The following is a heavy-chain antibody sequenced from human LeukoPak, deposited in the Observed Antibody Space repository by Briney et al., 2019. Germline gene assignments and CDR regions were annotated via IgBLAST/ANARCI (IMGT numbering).Heavy chain of an antibody. D-gene: IGHD3-22*01. V-gene: IGHV4-34*01. CDR1: GGSFSGYY. Sequence: SETLSLTCAVYGGSFSGYYWSWIRQPPGKGLEWIGEINHSGSTNHNPSLKSRVTISVDTSKNQFSLKLSSVTAADTAVYYCARGLGDSSGYYFDYWGQGTLVTVSS. CDR3: ARGLGDSSGYYFDY. CDR2: INHSGST. J-gene: IGHJ4*02.